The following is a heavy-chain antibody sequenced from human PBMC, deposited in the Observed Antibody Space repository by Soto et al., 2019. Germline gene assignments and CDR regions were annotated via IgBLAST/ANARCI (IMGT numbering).Heavy chain of an antibody. V-gene: IGHV4-39*01. CDR3: ARSEVGYCTNGICSETFDI. CDR1: GGSISSDTYL. D-gene: IGHD2-8*01. CDR2: IFYSGST. J-gene: IGHJ3*02. Sequence: SETLSLTCTVSGGSISSDTYLWGWIHQPPGKGLEWIGNIFYSGSTYYNPSLKSRVTISVDTSKNQFSLKLSSVTAADTAVYYCARSEVGYCTNGICSETFDIWGQGTMVTVSS.